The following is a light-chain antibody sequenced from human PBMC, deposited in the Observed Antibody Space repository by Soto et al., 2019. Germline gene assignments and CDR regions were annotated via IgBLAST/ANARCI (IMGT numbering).Light chain of an antibody. V-gene: IGKV3-20*01. CDR1: QTIASRY. J-gene: IGKJ5*01. CDR2: RTF. Sequence: EIVLTQSPGTLSLSPGERATLSCRASQTIASRYLAWYQHQPDQAPGLLIYRTFARAPGIPDRFSGGGSGTHFTLTISRLEREDFAVYYCQQYDTSPPTFGQGTRLDIK. CDR3: QQYDTSPPT.